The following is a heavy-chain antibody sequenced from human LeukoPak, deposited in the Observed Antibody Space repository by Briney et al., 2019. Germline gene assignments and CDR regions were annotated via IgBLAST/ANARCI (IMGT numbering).Heavy chain of an antibody. CDR3: TRGSIQLWLYHGMDV. V-gene: IGHV3-49*04. Sequence: GGSLRLSCTVSGFTFGDHAMSWVRRAPGKGLEWVGFIRSKTHGGTTEYAASVKGRFIISRDDSTSIAYLQMNSLKTEDTAVYYCTRGSIQLWLYHGMDVWGQGTTVTVSS. J-gene: IGHJ6*02. D-gene: IGHD5-18*01. CDR2: IRSKTHGGTT. CDR1: GFTFGDHA.